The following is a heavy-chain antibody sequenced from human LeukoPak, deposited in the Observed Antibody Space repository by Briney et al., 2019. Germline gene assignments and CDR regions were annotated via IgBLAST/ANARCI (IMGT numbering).Heavy chain of an antibody. CDR1: GGSSSGYY. Sequence: SETLSLTCAVYGGSSSGYYWSWIRQPPGKGLEWIGEINHSGSTNYNPSLKSRVTISVDTSKNQFSLKLSSVTAADTAVYYCARVPTKGIAAAGTMAWFDPWGQGTLVTVSS. CDR2: INHSGST. D-gene: IGHD6-13*01. J-gene: IGHJ5*02. V-gene: IGHV4-34*01. CDR3: ARVPTKGIAAAGTMAWFDP.